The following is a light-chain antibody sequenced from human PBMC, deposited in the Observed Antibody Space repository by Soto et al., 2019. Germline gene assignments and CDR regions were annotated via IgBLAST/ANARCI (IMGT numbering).Light chain of an antibody. J-gene: IGKJ1*01. CDR1: QSVSNN. V-gene: IGKV3-15*01. CDR3: QQYNNWPPWT. Sequence: ILMTQSPATLSVSPGERATLSCMASQSVSNNLAWYQQKPGQAPRLLIYDASTRATGIPARFSGRGSGTEFTLTISGVQSEDFAVYYCQQYNNWPPWTFGQGTKVEIK. CDR2: DAS.